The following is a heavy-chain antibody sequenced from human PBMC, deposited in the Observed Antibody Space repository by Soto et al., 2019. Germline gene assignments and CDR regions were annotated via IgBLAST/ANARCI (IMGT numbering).Heavy chain of an antibody. D-gene: IGHD3-10*01. Sequence: PGGSLRLSCAASGFTFSNAWINWVRQAPGKGLEWVGRVKSKNDGGTTDFAAPVKGRFAISRDDSKNMVYLEMNSLQTEDTAIYYCTTDSYITSIRVRFDYWGHGTLVTVSS. CDR2: VKSKNDGGTT. J-gene: IGHJ4*01. CDR3: TTDSYITSIRVRFDY. CDR1: GFTFSNAW. V-gene: IGHV3-15*07.